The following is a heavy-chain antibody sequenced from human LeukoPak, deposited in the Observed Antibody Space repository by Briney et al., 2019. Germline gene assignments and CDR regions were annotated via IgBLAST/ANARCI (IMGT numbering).Heavy chain of an antibody. CDR1: EFTFSIYW. CDR2: INSDGSST. CDR3: ARDISYYMDV. D-gene: IGHD3-3*02. J-gene: IGHJ6*03. V-gene: IGHV3-74*01. Sequence: GGSLRLSCAASEFTFSIYWMHWVRQAPGKGLVWVSRINSDGSSTTYADSVKGRFTIFRDNAKNTLYLQMNSLRAEDTAVYYCARDISYYMDVWGKGTTVTVSS.